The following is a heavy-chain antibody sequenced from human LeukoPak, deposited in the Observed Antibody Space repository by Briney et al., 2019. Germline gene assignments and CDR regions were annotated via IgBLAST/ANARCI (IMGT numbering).Heavy chain of an antibody. CDR2: ISSSGSTI. CDR1: GFTFSSYE. Sequence: PGGSLRLSCAASGFTFSSYEMNWVRQAPGKGLEWVSYISSSGSTIYYADSVKGRFTISRDNAKNSLYLQMNSLRAEDTALYYCAKDIAYYYDSSGYFDAFDIWGQGTMVTVSS. D-gene: IGHD3-22*01. CDR3: AKDIAYYYDSSGYFDAFDI. J-gene: IGHJ3*02. V-gene: IGHV3-48*03.